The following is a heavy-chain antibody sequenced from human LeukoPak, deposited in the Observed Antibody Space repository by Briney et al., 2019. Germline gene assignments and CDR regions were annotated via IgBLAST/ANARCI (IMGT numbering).Heavy chain of an antibody. CDR2: IYYSGST. Sequence: SETLSLTRTVSGGSISSYYWSWIRQPPGKGLVWIGYIYYSGSTNYNPSLKSRVTISVDTSKNQFSLKLSSVTAADTAVYYWARVGYSSSWYLAGWGQGTLVTVSS. V-gene: IGHV4-59*01. CDR1: GGSISSYY. J-gene: IGHJ4*02. CDR3: ARVGYSSSWYLAG. D-gene: IGHD6-13*01.